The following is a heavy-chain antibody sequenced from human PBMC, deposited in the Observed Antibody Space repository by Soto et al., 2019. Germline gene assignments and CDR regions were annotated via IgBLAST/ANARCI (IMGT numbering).Heavy chain of an antibody. J-gene: IGHJ6*02. V-gene: IGHV3-48*02. CDR1: GFTFSSYS. D-gene: IGHD2-2*01. Sequence: EVQLVESGGGLVQPGGSLRLSCAASGFTFSSYSMNWVRQAPGKGLEWVSYISSSSSTIYYADSVKGRFTISRDNAKNLLYLQMNSLRDEDTAVYYCARRVVPAAIYRPGDYYYGMDVWGQGTTVTVSS. CDR2: ISSSSSTI. CDR3: ARRVVPAAIYRPGDYYYGMDV.